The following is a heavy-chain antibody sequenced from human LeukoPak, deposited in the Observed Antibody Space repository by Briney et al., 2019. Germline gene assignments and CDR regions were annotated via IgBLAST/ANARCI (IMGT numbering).Heavy chain of an antibody. V-gene: IGHV1-46*01. CDR3: ARGGVAGTYGMDV. CDR2: INPSGGST. CDR1: TFTXXX. Sequence: TFTXXXMHWVRQAPGQGLEWMGIINPSGGSTSYAQKFQGRVTMTRDTSTSTVYMELSSLRSEDTAVYYCARGGVAGTYGMDVWGQGTTVTVSS. J-gene: IGHJ6*02. D-gene: IGHD6-19*01.